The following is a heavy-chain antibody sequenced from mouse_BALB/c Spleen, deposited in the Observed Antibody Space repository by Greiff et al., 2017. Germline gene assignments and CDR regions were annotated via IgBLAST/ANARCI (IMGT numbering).Heavy chain of an antibody. CDR2: ISDGGSYT. Sequence: EVKVEESGGGLVKPGGSLKLSCAASGFTFSDYYMYWVRQTPEKRLEWVATISDGGSYTYYPDSVKGRFTISRDNAKNNLYLQMSSLKSEDTAMYYCARDKDYGNLRYFDVWGAGTTVTVSS. D-gene: IGHD2-1*01. CDR3: ARDKDYGNLRYFDV. CDR1: GFTFSDYY. J-gene: IGHJ1*01. V-gene: IGHV5-4*02.